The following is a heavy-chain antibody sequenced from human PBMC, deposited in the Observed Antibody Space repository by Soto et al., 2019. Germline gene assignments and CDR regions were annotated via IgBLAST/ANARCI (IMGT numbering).Heavy chain of an antibody. J-gene: IGHJ3*02. CDR3: AIQRITIFGVVIMRAFDI. CDR1: GYTFTSYA. D-gene: IGHD3-3*01. CDR2: INAGNGNT. V-gene: IGHV1-3*01. Sequence: QVQLVQSGAEVKKPGASVKVSCKASGYTFTSYAMHWVRQAPGQRLEWMGWINAGNGNTKYSQKFQGRVTITRDTSASTAYMELSSLRSEDTAVYYCAIQRITIFGVVIMRAFDIWGQGTMVTVSS.